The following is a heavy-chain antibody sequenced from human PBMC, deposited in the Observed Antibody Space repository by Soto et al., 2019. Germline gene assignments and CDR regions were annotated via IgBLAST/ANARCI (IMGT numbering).Heavy chain of an antibody. CDR1: GGSLGSSSYY. J-gene: IGHJ4*02. CDR2: IYYSGST. V-gene: IGHV4-39*01. D-gene: IGHD3-16*01. CDR3: ARSMITVVTIDY. Sequence: QLQLQESGPGLVKPSETLSLISTVPGGSLGSSSYYWGWIRKPPGKGLEWIGRIYYSGSTYYNPSLKSRVTVSVDTTKNQFALKLSSVNAADTAVYYCARSMITVVTIDYWGEGTLGTVSS.